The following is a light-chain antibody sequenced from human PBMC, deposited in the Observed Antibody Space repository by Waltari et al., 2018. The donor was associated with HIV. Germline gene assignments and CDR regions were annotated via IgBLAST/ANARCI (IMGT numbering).Light chain of an antibody. Sequence: DIVVTQSPDSLAVPLGERATINCKSSQSLLYSSTNKNYLAWYQQKPGQPPQLLLYWASTRESGVPDRFSGSGSGTDFTLTIDSLRAEDVAVYYCQQYYSTQYSFGQGTKLEIK. CDR1: QSLLYSSTNKNY. CDR2: WAS. V-gene: IGKV4-1*01. CDR3: QQYYSTQYS. J-gene: IGKJ2*03.